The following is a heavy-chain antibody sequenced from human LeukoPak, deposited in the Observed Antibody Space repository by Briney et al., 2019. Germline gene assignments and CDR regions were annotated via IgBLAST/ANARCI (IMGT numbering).Heavy chain of an antibody. CDR2: ISSTGSTI. Sequence: GGSLRLSCAASGFSFSDYYMSWIRQAPGKGLEWVSYISSTGSTIYYADSVKGRFTISRDNDKNSLFLQMNSLRDEDTAVYYCARRLAAAGTEDDYWGQGTLVTVSS. D-gene: IGHD6-13*01. CDR3: ARRLAAAGTEDDY. J-gene: IGHJ4*02. V-gene: IGHV3-11*04. CDR1: GFSFSDYY.